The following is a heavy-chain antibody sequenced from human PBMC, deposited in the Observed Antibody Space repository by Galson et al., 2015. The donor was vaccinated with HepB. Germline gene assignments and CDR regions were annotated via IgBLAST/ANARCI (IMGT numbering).Heavy chain of an antibody. CDR3: ASTRSPDAFDI. D-gene: IGHD6-19*01. Sequence: CAISGDSVSSNSAVWNWIRQSPSRGLEWLGRTYFRSKWDSDYAVSVKSRITINADTSKNQFSLQLNSVTPDDTAVYFCASTRSPDAFDIWGQGTMVTVSS. V-gene: IGHV6-1*01. CDR1: GDSVSSNSAV. CDR2: TYFRSKWDS. J-gene: IGHJ3*02.